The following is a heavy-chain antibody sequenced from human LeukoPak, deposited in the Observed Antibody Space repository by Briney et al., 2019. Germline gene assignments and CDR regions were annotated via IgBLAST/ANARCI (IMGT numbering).Heavy chain of an antibody. CDR2: IYYSAST. V-gene: IGHV4-61*01. J-gene: IGHJ4*02. CDR1: GGSVSSGSYY. CDR3: ARGSRGYSYG. D-gene: IGHD5-18*01. Sequence: AETLSLTCTVSGGSVSSGSYYWSWIRQPPGKGLEWIGYIYYSASTNYNPSLKSRVTISVDTSNNQFSLKLSSVTAADTAVYYCARGSRGYSYGWGQGTLVTVSS.